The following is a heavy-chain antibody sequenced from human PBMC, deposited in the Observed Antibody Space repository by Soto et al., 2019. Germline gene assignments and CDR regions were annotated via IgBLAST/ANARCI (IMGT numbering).Heavy chain of an antibody. Sequence: SETLSLTCTVSGCSISSSSYYWGWIRQPPGKGLEWIGSIYYSGSTYYNPSLKSRVTISVDTSKNQFSLKLSSVTAADTAVYYCARRPGAETIFGVVLYYFDYWGQGTLVTVSS. V-gene: IGHV4-39*01. D-gene: IGHD3-3*01. CDR3: ARRPGAETIFGVVLYYFDY. J-gene: IGHJ4*02. CDR1: GCSISSSSYY. CDR2: IYYSGST.